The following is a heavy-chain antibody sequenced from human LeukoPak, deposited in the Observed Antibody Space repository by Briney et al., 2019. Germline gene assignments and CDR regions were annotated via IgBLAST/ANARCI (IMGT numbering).Heavy chain of an antibody. J-gene: IGHJ6*03. CDR1: GFTFSTYS. Sequence: GGSLRLSCAASGFTFSTYSGNWIRQAPGKGLEWVANIKQDGSEKYYVDSVKGRFTISRDNAKNSLYLQMNSLRAEDTAVYYCARGGSKYYYYYMDVWGKGTTVTISS. CDR3: ARGGSKYYYYYMDV. V-gene: IGHV3-7*01. CDR2: IKQDGSEK.